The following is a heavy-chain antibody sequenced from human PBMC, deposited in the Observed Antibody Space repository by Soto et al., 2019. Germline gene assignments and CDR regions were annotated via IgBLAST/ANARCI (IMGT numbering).Heavy chain of an antibody. V-gene: IGHV3-21*01. CDR1: GFTFSSYS. CDR2: ISSSSSYI. Sequence: GSLRLSCAASGFTFSSYSMNWVRQAPGKGLEWVSSISSSSSYIYYADSVKGRFTISRDNAKNSLYLQMNSLRAEDTAVYYCARDLGEFSYFDYWGQGTLVTVSS. J-gene: IGHJ4*02. D-gene: IGHD3-16*01. CDR3: ARDLGEFSYFDY.